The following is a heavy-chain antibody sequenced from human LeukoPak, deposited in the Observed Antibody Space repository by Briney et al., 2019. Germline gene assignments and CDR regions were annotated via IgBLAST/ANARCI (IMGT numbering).Heavy chain of an antibody. D-gene: IGHD5-18*01. CDR1: GGSISSSSYD. CDR3: ASSIQLWFFDY. V-gene: IGHV4-39*01. J-gene: IGHJ4*02. CDR2: IYYSGST. Sequence: SETLSLTCTVSGGSISSSSYDWGWIRQPPGKGLEWVGSIYYSGSTYYNPSLKSPVTISVDTSKNQSSLKLSSVTAADTAVYYCASSIQLWFFDYWGQGTLVTVSS.